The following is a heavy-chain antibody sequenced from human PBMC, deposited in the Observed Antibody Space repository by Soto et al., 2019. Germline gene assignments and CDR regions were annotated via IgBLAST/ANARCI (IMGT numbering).Heavy chain of an antibody. CDR3: TTWRSSSWFDY. J-gene: IGHJ4*02. D-gene: IGHD6-13*01. V-gene: IGHV5-51*01. CDR1: GYSFSTYS. Sequence: PGESLKISCKGSGYSFSTYSIGWVRQMPGKGLEWMGNIFSSDSYARYSPSFQGQVTISVDRSISTAHLQWSSLKASDTAMYYCTTWRSSSWFDYWGQGTQVTVSS. CDR2: IFSSDSYA.